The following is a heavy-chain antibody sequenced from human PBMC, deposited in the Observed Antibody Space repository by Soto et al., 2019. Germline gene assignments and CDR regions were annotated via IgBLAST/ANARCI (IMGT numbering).Heavy chain of an antibody. CDR3: AKARCSTTNCYVPDY. D-gene: IGHD2-2*01. J-gene: IGHJ4*02. CDR2: ISGSGGSP. Sequence: EVQLVESGGGLVKPGGSLRLSCAASGFTFSTYTMSWVRQAPGKGLEWVSVISGSGGSPSYADSVQGRFSISRDNPKNTLYLQMNSLRGEDTAMYYCAKARCSTTNCYVPDYWGQGTLVTVSS. V-gene: IGHV3-23*04. CDR1: GFTFSTYT.